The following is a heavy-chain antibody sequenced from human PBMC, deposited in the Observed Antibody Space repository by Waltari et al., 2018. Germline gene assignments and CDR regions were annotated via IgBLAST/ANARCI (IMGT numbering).Heavy chain of an antibody. CDR3: ARARGLDV. Sequence: EVQLVESGGGLVQPGGSLRLSCAASGLTISSNWMTWVRQAPGKGLEGGANINEDRSEKYYVDSVKGRFTIARDNAKKSLYLQMDTLRVEDTAVYYCARARGLDVWGQGTTVTVSS. CDR1: GLTISSNW. J-gene: IGHJ6*02. V-gene: IGHV3-7*01. CDR2: INEDRSEK.